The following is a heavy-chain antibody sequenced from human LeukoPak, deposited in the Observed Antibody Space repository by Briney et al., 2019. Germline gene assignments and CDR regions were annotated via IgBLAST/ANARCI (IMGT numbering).Heavy chain of an antibody. J-gene: IGHJ4*02. Sequence: GASVKVSCKASGYTFTDYYIHWVRQAPGQGFEWMGWINPNSGGTNYAQKFQGRVTMTRDTSISTVYMELSRLRSDDTAVYYCARGPNWGTDYWGQGTLVTVSS. CDR1: GYTFTDYY. V-gene: IGHV1-2*02. CDR3: ARGPNWGTDY. D-gene: IGHD7-27*01. CDR2: INPNSGGT.